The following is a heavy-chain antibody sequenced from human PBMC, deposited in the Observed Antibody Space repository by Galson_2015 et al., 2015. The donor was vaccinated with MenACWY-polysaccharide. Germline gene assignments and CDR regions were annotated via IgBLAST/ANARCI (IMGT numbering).Heavy chain of an antibody. J-gene: IGHJ3*02. Sequence: SLRLSCAASGSRFSNSGMHWVRQAPGKGLEWVAVIQYDGSKMVYADSVKGRFTISRDNSKNTLFLEMNSLGAKDTAVYYCAREGSRIVFHAFDIWGQGTMVTVSS. V-gene: IGHV3-33*01. CDR2: IQYDGSKM. CDR1: GSRFSNSG. CDR3: AREGSRIVFHAFDI. D-gene: IGHD6-13*01.